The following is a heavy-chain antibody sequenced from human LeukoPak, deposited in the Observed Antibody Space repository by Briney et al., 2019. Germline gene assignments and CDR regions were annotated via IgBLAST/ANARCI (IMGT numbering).Heavy chain of an antibody. D-gene: IGHD3-10*01. Sequence: PSETLSLTCAVYGGSFSGYYWSWIRQPPGKGLEWIGEINHSGSTNYNPSLKSRVTISVDTSKNQFSLKLSSVTAADTAVYYCALKPPSGWFGTGWLDPWGQGTLVTVSS. CDR2: INHSGST. J-gene: IGHJ5*02. CDR1: GGSFSGYY. CDR3: ALKPPSGWFGTGWLDP. V-gene: IGHV4-34*01.